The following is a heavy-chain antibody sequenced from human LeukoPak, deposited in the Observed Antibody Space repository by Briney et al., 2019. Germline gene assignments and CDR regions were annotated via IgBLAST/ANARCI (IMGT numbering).Heavy chain of an antibody. CDR1: GYTFRGFY. Sequence: ASVKVSCKASGYTFRGFYINWVPQAPGQGLEWMGWINPKNGDTHYAQDFLGRVTMTRDTSISTAYMELSRLTSDDTAVYYCARDGRLRNGYDNFYIWGQGTLVTVSS. D-gene: IGHD5-18*01. CDR2: INPKNGDT. CDR3: ARDGRLRNGYDNFYI. J-gene: IGHJ4*02. V-gene: IGHV1-2*02.